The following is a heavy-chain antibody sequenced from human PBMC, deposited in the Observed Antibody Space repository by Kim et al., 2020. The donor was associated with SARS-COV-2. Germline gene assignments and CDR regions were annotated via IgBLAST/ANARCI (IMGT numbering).Heavy chain of an antibody. J-gene: IGHJ5*02. CDR1: GFTFSTAW. D-gene: IGHD3-16*01. Sequence: GGSLRLSCAASGFTFSTAWMHWVRQAPGKGLLWVSRIEGDGSGAMYADSVKGRFTISRDNAKDTLYLQMNSLGVEDTAVYYCARDSQRGRFDPWGQGTLVTVSS. CDR2: IEGDGSGA. CDR3: ARDSQRGRFDP. V-gene: IGHV3-74*03.